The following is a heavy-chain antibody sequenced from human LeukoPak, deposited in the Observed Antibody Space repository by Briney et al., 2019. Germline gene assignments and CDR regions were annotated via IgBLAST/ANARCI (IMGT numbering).Heavy chain of an antibody. D-gene: IGHD5-18*01. Sequence: ASVKVSCKASGYTFTSYDIHWVRQATGQGLEWMGWMNPNSGNTGYAQKFQGRVTMTRNTSISTAYMELSSLRSEDTAVYYCARAIRYSYGQPRGNYYYYGMDVWGQGTTVTVSS. V-gene: IGHV1-8*01. CDR1: GYTFTSYD. CDR3: ARAIRYSYGQPRGNYYYYGMDV. CDR2: MNPNSGNT. J-gene: IGHJ6*02.